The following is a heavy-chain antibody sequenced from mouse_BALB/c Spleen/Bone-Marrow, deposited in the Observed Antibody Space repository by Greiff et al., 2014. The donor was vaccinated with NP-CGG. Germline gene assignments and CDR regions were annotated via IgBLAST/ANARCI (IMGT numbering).Heavy chain of an antibody. CDR1: GYTFTDYV. CDR2: IYPGSGST. V-gene: IGHV1-77*01. J-gene: IGHJ4*01. D-gene: IGHD2-1*01. Sequence: VPLQQSGPELVKPGASVKMSCKASGYTFTDYVITWVKQRTGQGLEWIGEIYPGSGSTYYNEKFKGKATLTADKSSNTAYMQLGSLTSEDSAVYFCARLDGNYRYAMDYWGQGTSVTVSS. CDR3: ARLDGNYRYAMDY.